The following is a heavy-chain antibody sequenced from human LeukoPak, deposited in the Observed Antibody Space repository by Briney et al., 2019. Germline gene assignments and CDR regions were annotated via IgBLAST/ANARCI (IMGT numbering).Heavy chain of an antibody. CDR2: IGTAGDT. J-gene: IGHJ4*02. Sequence: GRSLRLSCAASGFTFSSYGMHWVRQATGKGLEWVSAIGTAGDTYYPGSVKGRFTISRENAKNSLYLQMNSLRAGDTAVYYCARVASSGYYRFFDYWGQGTLVTVSS. D-gene: IGHD3-22*01. CDR3: ARVASSGYYRFFDY. V-gene: IGHV3-13*01. CDR1: GFTFSSYG.